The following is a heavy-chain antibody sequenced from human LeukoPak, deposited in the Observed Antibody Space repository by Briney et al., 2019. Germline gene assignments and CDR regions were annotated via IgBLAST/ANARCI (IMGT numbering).Heavy chain of an antibody. Sequence: GGSLRLSCAASGFTFSSYAMNWARQAPGKGLEWVALISYDGSNKNYADSVKGRFTISRDNSKNTLYLQMNSLRAEDTAVYYCARDRLQYFDYWGQGTLVTVSS. V-gene: IGHV3-30-3*01. CDR1: GFTFSSYA. D-gene: IGHD3-16*01. J-gene: IGHJ4*02. CDR2: ISYDGSNK. CDR3: ARDRLQYFDY.